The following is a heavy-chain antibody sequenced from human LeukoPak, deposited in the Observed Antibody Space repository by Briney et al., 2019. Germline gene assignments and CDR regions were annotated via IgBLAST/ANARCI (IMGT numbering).Heavy chain of an antibody. CDR2: ISSSGSTI. D-gene: IGHD3-22*01. J-gene: IGHJ3*02. CDR1: GFTFSSYE. CDR3: ARACITMIAVCGGFDI. V-gene: IGHV3-48*03. Sequence: PGGSLRLSCAASGFTFSSYEMNWVRQAPGKGLEWVPYISSSGSTIYYADSVKGRFTISRDNAKNSLYLQMNSLRAEDTAVYYCARACITMIAVCGGFDIWGQGTMVTVSS.